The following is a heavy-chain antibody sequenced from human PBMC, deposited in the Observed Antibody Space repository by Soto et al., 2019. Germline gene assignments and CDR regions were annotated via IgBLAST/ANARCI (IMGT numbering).Heavy chain of an antibody. Sequence: PSETLSLTCTVSGGSISSYYWSWIRQPPGKGLEWIGYIYYSGSTNYNPSLKSRVTISVDTSKNQFSLKLSTLTSADTAVYYCARAMHKLRSVAATFYYGMDVWG. D-gene: IGHD2-21*01. CDR2: IYYSGST. CDR1: GGSISSYY. J-gene: IGHJ6*02. CDR3: ARAMHKLRSVAATFYYGMDV. V-gene: IGHV4-59*08.